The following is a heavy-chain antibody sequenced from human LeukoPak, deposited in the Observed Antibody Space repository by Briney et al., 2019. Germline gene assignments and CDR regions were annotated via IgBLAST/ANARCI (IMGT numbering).Heavy chain of an antibody. CDR2: INPISGAT. J-gene: IGHJ4*02. V-gene: IGHV1-2*02. Sequence: GASVKVSCKASGYTFTAYYIHWVRQAPGQGLEWMGWINPISGATDYAQKFQGRVTVTRDTSISTTYMELNSLRSDDTAVYYCARDRGGAVTVYWGQGTLVTVSS. D-gene: IGHD1-26*01. CDR1: GYTFTAYY. CDR3: ARDRGGAVTVY.